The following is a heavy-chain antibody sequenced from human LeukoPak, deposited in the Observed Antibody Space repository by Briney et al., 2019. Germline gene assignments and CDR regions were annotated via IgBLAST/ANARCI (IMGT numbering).Heavy chain of an antibody. CDR3: AKDPRLGALTGTGGNYFDY. Sequence: PGGSLRLSCAASGFTFSSYGMHWVRQAPGKGLEWVAFIWYDGSNKYYADSVKGRFTISRDNSKNTLYLQMNSLRAEDTAVYYCAKDPRLGALTGTGGNYFDYWGQGTLVTVSS. V-gene: IGHV3-30*02. CDR1: GFTFSSYG. CDR2: IWYDGSNK. J-gene: IGHJ4*02. D-gene: IGHD1-20*01.